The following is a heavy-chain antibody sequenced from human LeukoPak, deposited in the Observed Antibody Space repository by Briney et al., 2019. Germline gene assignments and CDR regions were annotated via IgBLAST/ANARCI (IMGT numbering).Heavy chain of an antibody. CDR1: GFTFNKNG. CDR2: IRSDETRK. J-gene: IGHJ4*02. CDR3: AKDLGGGSYHDY. Sequence: GGSLRLPCAASGFTFNKNGMHWVRQAPGKGLEWVAFIRSDETRKYYADSVKGRFTISRDNSKNTLYLQLNSLRAEDTAVYYCAKDLGGGSYHDYWGQGTVVTVSS. V-gene: IGHV3-30*02. D-gene: IGHD1-26*01.